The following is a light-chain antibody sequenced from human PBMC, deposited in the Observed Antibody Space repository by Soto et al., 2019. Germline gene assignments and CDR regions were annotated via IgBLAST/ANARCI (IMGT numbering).Light chain of an antibody. Sequence: EIVLKKSAATLSLSQGERATLSCRASQSVSSYFASYHQKAGQAPRLLLFDASTSATGIPARFSGSVSGTDFSLTISILVPEDFAVYYCHQRCNCRWLTFGGGTKVDI. CDR1: QSVSSY. V-gene: IGKV3-11*01. CDR3: HQRCNCRWLT. CDR2: DAS. J-gene: IGKJ4*01.